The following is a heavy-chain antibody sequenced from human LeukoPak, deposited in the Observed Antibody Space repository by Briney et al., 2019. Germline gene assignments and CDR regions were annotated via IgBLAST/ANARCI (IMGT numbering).Heavy chain of an antibody. Sequence: ASAKVSCKASGYTFTGYYMHWVRQAPGQGLEWMGWVNPNGGGTNYAQKFQGRVTMTRDTSISTSYMELSRLRSDDTAVYYCARIRDNWGYDCWGQGTLVTVSP. D-gene: IGHD7-27*01. CDR2: VNPNGGGT. CDR3: ARIRDNWGYDC. V-gene: IGHV1-2*02. J-gene: IGHJ4*02. CDR1: GYTFTGYY.